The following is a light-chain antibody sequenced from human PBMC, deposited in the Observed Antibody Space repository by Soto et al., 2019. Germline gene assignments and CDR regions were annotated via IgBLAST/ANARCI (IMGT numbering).Light chain of an antibody. J-gene: IGLJ1*01. CDR3: YSYAGKGIYV. Sequence: QSALTQPASVSGSTGQSITISCSGTSSDVGGYKLVSWFQQHPGKVPKLMLAEVTQRPSGVSDRFSGSKSGNTASLTISGLQAEDESDYYCYSYAGKGIYVFGTGTKVTV. CDR2: EVT. CDR1: SSDVGGYKL. V-gene: IGLV2-23*02.